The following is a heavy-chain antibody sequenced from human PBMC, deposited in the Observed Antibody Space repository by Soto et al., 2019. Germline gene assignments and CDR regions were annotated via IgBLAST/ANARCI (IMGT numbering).Heavy chain of an antibody. CDR3: VREVLCLRSLEWLSGCMDV. J-gene: IGHJ6*02. Sequence: QVLLQEAGPGLVTPSGTLSLTCAVYGGSMSSHHGWTWVRQAPGKGLEWIGAIYHSGTTNYQPSLRSRATISIDKSKNQFFLKLTSVTAADTAVYYCVREVLCLRSLEWLSGCMDVWGQGNTVTVS. V-gene: IGHV4-4*02. CDR2: IYHSGTT. CDR1: GGSMSSHHG. D-gene: IGHD3-3*01.